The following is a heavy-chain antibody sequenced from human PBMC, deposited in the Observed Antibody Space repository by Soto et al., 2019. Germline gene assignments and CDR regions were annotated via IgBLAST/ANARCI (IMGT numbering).Heavy chain of an antibody. J-gene: IGHJ4*02. CDR1: GGFLSESY. CDR3: ASCRGRYYELAY. Sequence: SETLSLTCAVYGGFLSESYWTWIRQPPGKGLEWIGEINQVGGTNYNPSLKSRVTMSVGTSQNQFSLRLISVTAADTAMYYCASCRGRYYELAYWGQGTLVTLS. CDR2: INQVGGT. D-gene: IGHD1-26*01. V-gene: IGHV4-34*01.